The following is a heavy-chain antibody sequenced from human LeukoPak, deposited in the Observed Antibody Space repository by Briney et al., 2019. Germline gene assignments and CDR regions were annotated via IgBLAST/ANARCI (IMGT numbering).Heavy chain of an antibody. CDR1: GGSISSYY. V-gene: IGHV4-59*01. CDR3: ARELNHGSGSPRLNWFDP. Sequence: TTSETLSLTCTVSGGSISSYYWSWIRQPPGKGLEWIGYIYYSGSTNYNPSLKSRVTISVDTSKNQFSLKLSSVTAADTAVYYCARELNHGSGSPRLNWFDPWGQGTLVTVSS. D-gene: IGHD3-10*01. CDR2: IYYSGST. J-gene: IGHJ5*02.